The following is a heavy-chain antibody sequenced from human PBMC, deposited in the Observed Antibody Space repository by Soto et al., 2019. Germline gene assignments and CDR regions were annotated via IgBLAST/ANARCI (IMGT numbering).Heavy chain of an antibody. J-gene: IGHJ4*02. CDR1: GDSINSGTYC. CDR2: FCYSGTT. Sequence: QVQLQESGPGLVKPSETLSLTCSVSGDSINSGTYCWSWIRQHPGKGLEWIGYFCYSGTTYYNPSLRARIAISVDKPENQFSLKVNSVTAADTAVYWCARRMGSGLPYFAFWGQGALVAVSS. D-gene: IGHD2-15*01. V-gene: IGHV4-31*03. CDR3: ARRMGSGLPYFAF.